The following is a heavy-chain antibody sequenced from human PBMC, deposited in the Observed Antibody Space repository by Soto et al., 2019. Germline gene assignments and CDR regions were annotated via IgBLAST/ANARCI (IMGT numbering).Heavy chain of an antibody. CDR2: IVVGSGHT. CDR3: ARDSGSP. Sequence: GASVKVSCKASGFTFTNSAIQWVRQARGQRLEWMGWIVVGSGHTNYAQKFQERLTITRDMSTSTAYMELSSLTLEDTAVYYCARDSGSPWGPGTLVTVSS. CDR1: GFTFTNSA. D-gene: IGHD3-10*01. V-gene: IGHV1-58*02. J-gene: IGHJ5*02.